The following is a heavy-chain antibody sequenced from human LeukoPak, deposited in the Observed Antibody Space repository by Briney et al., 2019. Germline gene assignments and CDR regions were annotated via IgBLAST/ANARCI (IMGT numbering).Heavy chain of an antibody. Sequence: GRSLRLSCAASGFTFSSYGMHWVRQAPGKGLEWVAVIWYGGSNKYYADSVKGRFTISRDNSKNTLYLQMNSLRAEDTAVYYCAREDGDYPYYFDYWGQGTLVTVSS. J-gene: IGHJ4*02. D-gene: IGHD4-17*01. CDR2: IWYGGSNK. CDR1: GFTFSSYG. V-gene: IGHV3-33*01. CDR3: AREDGDYPYYFDY.